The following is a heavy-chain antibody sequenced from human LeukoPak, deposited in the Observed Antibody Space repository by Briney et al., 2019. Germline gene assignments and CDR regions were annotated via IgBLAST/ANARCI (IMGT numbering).Heavy chain of an antibody. D-gene: IGHD6-19*01. CDR2: IYSGGSK. CDR1: GFTVSSNY. CDR3: ASHSSGWYVRGYYFDY. Sequence: PGGSLRLSCAASGFTVSSNYMSWVRQAPGKGLEWVSVIYSGGSKYYADSVKGRFTISRDNSKNTLYLQMNSLRAEDTAVYYCASHSSGWYVRGYYFDYWGQGTLVSVSS. V-gene: IGHV3-53*01. J-gene: IGHJ4*02.